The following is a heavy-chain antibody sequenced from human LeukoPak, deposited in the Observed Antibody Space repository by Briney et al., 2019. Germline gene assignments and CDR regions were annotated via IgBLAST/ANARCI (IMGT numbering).Heavy chain of an antibody. J-gene: IGHJ6*03. CDR1: GFTFSGSA. CDR3: TRTSDILSGYTPREAYYYYYHMDV. CDR2: IRSKANSYAT. D-gene: IGHD3-9*01. V-gene: IGHV3-73*01. Sequence: GGSLRLSCAASGFTFSGSAMHWVRQASGKGLEWVGRIRSKANSYATVYAASVKGRFTISRDDSKNTAYLQMNSLKTEDTAVYYCTRTSDILSGYTPREAYYYYYHMDVWGKGTTVTISS.